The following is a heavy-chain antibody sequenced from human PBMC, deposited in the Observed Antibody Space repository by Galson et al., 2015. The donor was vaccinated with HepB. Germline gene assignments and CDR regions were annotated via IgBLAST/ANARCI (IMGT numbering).Heavy chain of an antibody. Sequence: SVKVSCKASGGTFSSYAISWVRQAPGQGLEWMGRIIPILGIANYAQKLQGRVTITADKSTSTAYMELSSLRSEDTAVYYCARGSRGFGELLIDYWGQGTLVTVSS. D-gene: IGHD3-10*01. CDR3: ARGSRGFGELLIDY. J-gene: IGHJ4*02. V-gene: IGHV1-69*04. CDR2: IIPILGIA. CDR1: GGTFSSYA.